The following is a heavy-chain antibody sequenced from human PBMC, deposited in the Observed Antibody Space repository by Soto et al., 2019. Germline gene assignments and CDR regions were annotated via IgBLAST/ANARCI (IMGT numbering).Heavy chain of an antibody. Sequence: QVQVVQSGVEVRRPGSSVKVSCKASGDTFKNCVISWVRQASGQGLEWMGGIIPLFGTTDFAQRFQGRLTITTDESTTTAYMELSRLRSEDTATYYCAAELGFGNLSVVWGQGTTVIVSS. V-gene: IGHV1-69*01. CDR2: IIPLFGTT. D-gene: IGHD3-10*01. J-gene: IGHJ6*02. CDR1: GDTFKNCV. CDR3: AAELGFGNLSVV.